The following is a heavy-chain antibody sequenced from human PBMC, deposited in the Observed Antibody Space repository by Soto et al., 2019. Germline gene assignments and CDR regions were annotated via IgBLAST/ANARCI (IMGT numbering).Heavy chain of an antibody. V-gene: IGHV4-30-4*01. J-gene: IGHJ4*02. Sequence: NPSETLSLTCTVSGDSVSSVGFHWAWLRRPPGKGLEWIGYIYNGGSTYYRPSLESRMHVSLDATRNHYSLRLTSVTAADTAVYFCARAPVGLDTISYFDYWGQGKLVTVSS. CDR3: ARAPVGLDTISYFDY. CDR1: GDSVSSVGFH. CDR2: IYNGGST. D-gene: IGHD3-3*01.